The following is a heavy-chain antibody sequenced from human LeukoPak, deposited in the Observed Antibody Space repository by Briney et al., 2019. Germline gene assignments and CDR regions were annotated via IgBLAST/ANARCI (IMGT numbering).Heavy chain of an antibody. CDR3: ARRVRGYSYGTFDY. J-gene: IGHJ4*02. V-gene: IGHV4-34*01. D-gene: IGHD5-18*01. CDR1: GGSFSGYY. Sequence: SETLSLTCAVYGGSFSGYYWSWIRQLPGKGLEWIGEINHSGSTNYNPSLKSRVTISVDTSKNQFSLKLSSVTAADTAVYYCARRVRGYSYGTFDYWGQGTLVTVSS. CDR2: INHSGST.